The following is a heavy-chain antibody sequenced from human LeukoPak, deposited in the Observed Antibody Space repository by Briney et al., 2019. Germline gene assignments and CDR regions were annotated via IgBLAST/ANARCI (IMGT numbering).Heavy chain of an antibody. CDR1: GFTFSSYA. J-gene: IGHJ5*02. Sequence: PGGSLRLSCAASGFTFSSYAMSWVRQAPGEGLEWVSAISGSGGSTYYADSVKGRFTISRDNSKNTLYLQMNSLRAEDTAVYYCAKDLKRWQQPRWFDPWGQGTLVTVSS. V-gene: IGHV3-23*01. CDR3: AKDLKRWQQPRWFDP. CDR2: ISGSGGST. D-gene: IGHD6-13*01.